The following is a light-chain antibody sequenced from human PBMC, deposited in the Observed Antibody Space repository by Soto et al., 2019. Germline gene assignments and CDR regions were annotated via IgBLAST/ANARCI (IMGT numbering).Light chain of an antibody. CDR1: QSISSC. CDR3: QQYNSYSPYT. V-gene: IGKV1-5*01. J-gene: IGKJ2*01. CDR2: DAS. Sequence: DIQMTQSPSTLSASVGDRATITCRASQSISSCLAWYQQKPGKAPQLLIYDASSLEGGVPSRFSGSGSGTEVSLSISSLQPDDFATYYCQQYNSYSPYTFGRGTKVEIK.